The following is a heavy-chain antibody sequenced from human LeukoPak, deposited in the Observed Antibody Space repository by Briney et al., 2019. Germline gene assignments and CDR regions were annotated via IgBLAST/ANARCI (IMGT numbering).Heavy chain of an antibody. CDR3: AKDRPRRLDS. Sequence: SGGSLRLSCAASGFTFSTSALSWVRQAPGKGLEWVSTITGSGGGTYYADSVKGRFTISRDNSKNTLYLQMNSLRAENTAVYYCAKDRPRRLDSWGQGTLVTVSS. V-gene: IGHV3-23*01. CDR2: ITGSGGGT. D-gene: IGHD1-1*01. CDR1: GFTFSTSA. J-gene: IGHJ4*02.